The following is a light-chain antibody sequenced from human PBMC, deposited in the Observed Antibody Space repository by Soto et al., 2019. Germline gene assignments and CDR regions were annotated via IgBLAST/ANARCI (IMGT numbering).Light chain of an antibody. CDR1: SSDVGGYNY. Sequence: ALTQPPSASGSPGQSVAISCTGTSSDVGGYNYVSWYQQHPGKAPKLMIYEVNKRPSGVPDRFSGSKSGNTASLTVSGLQAEDEADYYCSSYAGSSSVFGTGTKV. CDR2: EVN. CDR3: SSYAGSSSV. V-gene: IGLV2-8*01. J-gene: IGLJ1*01.